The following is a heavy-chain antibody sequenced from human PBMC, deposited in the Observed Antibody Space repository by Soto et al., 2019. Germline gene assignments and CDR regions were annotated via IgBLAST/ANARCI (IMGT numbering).Heavy chain of an antibody. J-gene: IGHJ4*01. CDR3: ARGEQYSGRIFDY. CDR1: GDSVSSNSAG. V-gene: IGHV6-1*01. Sequence: SQTLSLTCAITGDSVSSNSAGWSWVRLSPSRGLEWLGRTYYRSKWYYEYAVSVRGRITINPDTSKNQYSLQLNSVTPEDTAVYFCARGEQYSGRIFDYWGQGTLVTVSS. D-gene: IGHD1-26*01. CDR2: TYYRSKWYY.